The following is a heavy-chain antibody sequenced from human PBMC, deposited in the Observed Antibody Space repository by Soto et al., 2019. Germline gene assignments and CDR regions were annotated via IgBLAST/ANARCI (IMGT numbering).Heavy chain of an antibody. CDR2: IKYDESNT. D-gene: IGHD5-18*01. CDR1: GFTFSNYW. V-gene: IGHV3-74*01. Sequence: EVQLVESGGGLVQPGGSLRLSCAASGFTFSNYWMHWVRQAPGKGLAWVSRIKYDESNTNYADSVKGRFSISRDNAKNTVYLHMNSLRAEDTGIYYCARGIRNYYGVDVWGQGTTVTVSS. CDR3: ARGIRNYYGVDV. J-gene: IGHJ6*02.